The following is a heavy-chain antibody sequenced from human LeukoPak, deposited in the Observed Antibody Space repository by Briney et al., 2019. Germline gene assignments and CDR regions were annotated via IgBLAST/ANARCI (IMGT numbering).Heavy chain of an antibody. D-gene: IGHD6-19*01. CDR3: ARGTSSGWWMGYYFDY. CDR2: MNPNSGDT. V-gene: IGHV1-8*03. J-gene: IGHJ4*02. CDR1: GYTFTSYD. Sequence: ASVKVSCKASGYTFTSYDINWVRQATGQGLEWMGWMNPNSGDTGYAQKFQGRVTITRNTSISTAYMELSSLRSEDTAVYYCARGTSSGWWMGYYFDYWGQGTLVTVSS.